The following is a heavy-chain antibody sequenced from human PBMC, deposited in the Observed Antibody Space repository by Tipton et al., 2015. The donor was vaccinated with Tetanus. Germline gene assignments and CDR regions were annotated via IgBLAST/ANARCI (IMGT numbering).Heavy chain of an antibody. V-gene: IGHV4-34*01. Sequence: TLSLTCVGHGESLRPYFWTWLRQPPGQGLEGIGEINHGGDTNFSPYLKRRVSMSVDTSKRQFSLSLTSVTAADTAVYYCARVALTGTHFDYWGQGTLVTVSS. CDR3: ARVALTGTHFDY. CDR1: GESLRPYF. CDR2: INHGGDT. D-gene: IGHD3-9*01. J-gene: IGHJ4*02.